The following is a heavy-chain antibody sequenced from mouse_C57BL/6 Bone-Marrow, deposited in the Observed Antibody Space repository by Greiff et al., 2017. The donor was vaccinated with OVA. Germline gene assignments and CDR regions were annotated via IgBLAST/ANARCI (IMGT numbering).Heavy chain of an antibody. V-gene: IGHV5-12*01. CDR2: ISNGGGST. D-gene: IGHD1-1*01. CDR1: GFTFSDYY. J-gene: IGHJ2*01. CDR3: ARLSTVVATRYFDY. Sequence: DVKLVESGGGLVQPGGSLKLSCAASGFTFSDYYMYWVRQTPEKRLEWVAYISNGGGSTYYPDTVKGRFTISRDNAKNTLYLQMSRLKSEDTAMYYCARLSTVVATRYFDYWGQGTTLTVSS.